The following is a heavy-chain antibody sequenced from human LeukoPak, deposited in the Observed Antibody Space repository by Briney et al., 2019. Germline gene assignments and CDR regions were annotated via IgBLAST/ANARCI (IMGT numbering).Heavy chain of an antibody. V-gene: IGHV3-20*04. CDR2: INWNGGST. J-gene: IGHJ4*02. Sequence: GGSLRLSCAASGFTFDDYGMSWVRQAPGKGLEWVSGINWNGGSTGYADSVKGRFTISRDNAKNSLYLQMNSLRAEDTALYYCARHGDRGYYYSSGYYYGEEVLFDYWGQGTLVTVSS. CDR3: ARHGDRGYYYSSGYYYGEEVLFDY. D-gene: IGHD3-22*01. CDR1: GFTFDDYG.